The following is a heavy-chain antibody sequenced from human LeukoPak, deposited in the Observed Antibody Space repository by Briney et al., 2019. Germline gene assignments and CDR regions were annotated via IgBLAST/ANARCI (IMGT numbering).Heavy chain of an antibody. J-gene: IGHJ4*02. D-gene: IGHD3-16*01. CDR2: ISTYSGKT. CDR1: GYTFTTNG. V-gene: IGHV1-18*01. CDR3: ARAQDDYVWGSYPNFDY. Sequence: GASVKVSCKASGYTFTTNGISWVRQAPGRGLEWMGWISTYSGKTNYAQKLQGRVTMTTDTSTSTAYMELRSLRSDDTAVYYCARAQDDYVWGSYPNFDYWGQGTLDTVSS.